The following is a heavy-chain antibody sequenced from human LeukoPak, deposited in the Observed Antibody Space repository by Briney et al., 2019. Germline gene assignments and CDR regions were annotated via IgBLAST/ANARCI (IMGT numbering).Heavy chain of an antibody. Sequence: ASVKVSCKASGYTFTSYHLHWVRQAPGQGLEWMGIINPSGGGTNYAQKFQGRVTMTEDTSTDTAYMELSSLRSEDTAVYYCATDSIVVGRGYYYGMDVWGQGTTVTVSS. CDR3: ATDSIVVGRGYYYGMDV. V-gene: IGHV1-46*01. D-gene: IGHD2-2*01. CDR1: GYTFTSYH. J-gene: IGHJ6*02. CDR2: INPSGGGT.